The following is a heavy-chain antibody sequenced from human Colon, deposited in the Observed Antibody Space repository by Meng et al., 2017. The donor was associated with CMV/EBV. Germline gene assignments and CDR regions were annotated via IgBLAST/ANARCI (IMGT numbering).Heavy chain of an antibody. D-gene: IGHD5-24*01. J-gene: IGHJ4*02. V-gene: IGHV3-11*04. Sequence: SAASGFTFSDYYLSWIRQAPGKGLEWVSYISSSGSTIYYADSVKGRFTISRDNAKNSLYLQMNSLRAEDTAVYYCARGAQLGGFDYWGQGTLVTVSS. CDR3: ARGAQLGGFDY. CDR2: ISSSGSTI. CDR1: GFTFSDYY.